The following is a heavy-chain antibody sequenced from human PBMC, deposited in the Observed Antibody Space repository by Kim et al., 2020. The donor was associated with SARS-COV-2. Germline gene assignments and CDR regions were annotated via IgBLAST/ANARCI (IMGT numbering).Heavy chain of an antibody. J-gene: IGHJ6*03. D-gene: IGHD6-19*01. CDR3: TTVASIAVIPYYYYYMDV. V-gene: IGHV3-15*01. Sequence: KGRFTIARDDSKNTLYLQMNSLKTEDTAVYYCTTVASIAVIPYYYYYMDVWGKGTTVTVSS.